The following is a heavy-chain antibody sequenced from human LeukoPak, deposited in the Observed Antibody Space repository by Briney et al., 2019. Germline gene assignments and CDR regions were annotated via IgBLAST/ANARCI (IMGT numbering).Heavy chain of an antibody. Sequence: PSETLSLTCAVYGGSYIGYYWSWIRQPPGKGLEWIGEINHSGSTNYNPSLKSRVTISVDTSKNQFSLKLSSVTAADTAVYYCATSGCYARGGNDYWGQGTLVTVSS. V-gene: IGHV4-34*01. CDR2: INHSGST. CDR1: GGSYIGYY. CDR3: ATSGCYARGGNDY. D-gene: IGHD1-26*01. J-gene: IGHJ4*02.